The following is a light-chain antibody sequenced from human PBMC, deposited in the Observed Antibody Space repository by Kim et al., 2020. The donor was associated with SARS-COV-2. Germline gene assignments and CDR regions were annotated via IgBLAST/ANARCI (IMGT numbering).Light chain of an antibody. Sequence: SYELTQPPSVSVAPGQAATVTCGGNKIGSKSVHWYQHKPGQAPVLVTHHNSDRPSGIPERFSGTNSWDTATLTIRRVEDGDEAVYYCQVFDTISGWVFGG. CDR3: QVFDTISGWV. V-gene: IGLV3-21*04. J-gene: IGLJ3*02. CDR2: HNS. CDR1: KIGSKS.